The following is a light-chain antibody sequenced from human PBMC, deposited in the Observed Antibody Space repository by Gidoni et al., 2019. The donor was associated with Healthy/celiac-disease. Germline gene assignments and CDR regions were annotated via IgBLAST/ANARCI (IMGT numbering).Light chain of an antibody. CDR1: QGISSY. CDR2: AAS. J-gene: IGKJ3*01. V-gene: IGKV1-9*01. CDR3: QQLNSLPT. Sequence: DIQLTQSPSFLSASVGDRVTITCRASQGISSYLAWYQQKPGKAPKLLIYAASTLQSGVPSRFSGSGSGTEFTLTISSLQPEDFATYYCQQLNSLPTFXPXTKVDIK.